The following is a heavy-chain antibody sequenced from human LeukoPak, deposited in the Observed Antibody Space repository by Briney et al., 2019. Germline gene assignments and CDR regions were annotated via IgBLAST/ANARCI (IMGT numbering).Heavy chain of an antibody. Sequence: SVKLSCKASGATFSSNAISWVRQAPGQGLEWRGRIIPIFGTANYAQKFQGRVTITTDESTSTAYMELSSLRSEDKAVYYCARVYGDYLNWFDPWGQGTLVTVSS. V-gene: IGHV1-69*05. CDR2: IIPIFGTA. CDR3: ARVYGDYLNWFDP. CDR1: GATFSSNA. D-gene: IGHD4-17*01. J-gene: IGHJ5*02.